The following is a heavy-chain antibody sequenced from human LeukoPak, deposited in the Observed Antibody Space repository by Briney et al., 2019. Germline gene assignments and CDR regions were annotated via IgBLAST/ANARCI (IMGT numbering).Heavy chain of an antibody. CDR3: ARDQRYCSSSSCPWEPFDY. Sequence: GRSLRLSCEASGFTFSRFGMHWVRQAPGKGLEWVSAISGSSGTTYYADSVKGRFTISRDNSKNTLYLQMNSLRAEDTAVYYCARDQRYCSSSSCPWEPFDYWGQGTLVTVSS. D-gene: IGHD2-2*01. CDR2: ISGSSGTT. J-gene: IGHJ4*02. V-gene: IGHV3-23*01. CDR1: GFTFSRFG.